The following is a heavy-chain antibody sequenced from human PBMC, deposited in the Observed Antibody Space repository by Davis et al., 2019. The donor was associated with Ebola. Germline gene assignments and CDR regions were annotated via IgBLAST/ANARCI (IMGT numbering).Heavy chain of an antibody. D-gene: IGHD2-2*01. J-gene: IGHJ5*02. Sequence: GESLKISCQGSGFSFTNYWVAWVRQMPGKGLEWMGIIYPADSDTRYSPSFQGQVTISVGKSISTAYLQWSSLKASDTAMYYCARQGYCNSTSCNNWFDPWGQGTLVTVSS. CDR2: IYPADSDT. V-gene: IGHV5-51*01. CDR1: GFSFTNYW. CDR3: ARQGYCNSTSCNNWFDP.